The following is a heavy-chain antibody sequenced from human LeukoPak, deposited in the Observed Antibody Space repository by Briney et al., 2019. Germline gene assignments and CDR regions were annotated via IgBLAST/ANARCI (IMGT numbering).Heavy chain of an antibody. V-gene: IGHV1-8*01. D-gene: IGHD2-15*01. CDR1: GYTFTSDD. J-gene: IGHJ6*03. CDR2: MNPNSGNT. CDR3: AVAATPNYYYYYYMDV. Sequence: GASVKVSCKASGYTFTSDDINWVRQATGQGLEWMGWMNPNSGNTGYAQKFQGRVTMTRNTSISTAYMELSSLRSEDTAVYYCAVAATPNYYYYYYMDVRGKGTTVTVSS.